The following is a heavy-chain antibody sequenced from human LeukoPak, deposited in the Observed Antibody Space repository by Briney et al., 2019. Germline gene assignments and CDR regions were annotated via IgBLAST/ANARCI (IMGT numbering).Heavy chain of an antibody. CDR2: ISSSSSYI. CDR3: ARVGPSDIVVVVALDY. D-gene: IGHD2-15*01. J-gene: IGHJ4*02. CDR1: GFTFSSYS. V-gene: IGHV3-21*01. Sequence: GGSLRLSCAASGFTFSSYSMNWVRQAPGKGLGWVSSISSSSSYIYYADSVKGRFTISRDNAKNSLYLQMNSLRTEDTAVYYCARVGPSDIVVVVALDYWGQGTLVTVSS.